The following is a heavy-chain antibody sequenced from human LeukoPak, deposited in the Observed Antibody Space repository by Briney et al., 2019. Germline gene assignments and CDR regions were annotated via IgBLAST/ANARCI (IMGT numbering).Heavy chain of an antibody. CDR1: GFIFSDHY. Sequence: KAGGSPRLSCAASGFIFSDHYMNWVRQAPGKGLEWVSYISSSGGTTYYADSVKGRFTISRDNAKNSLYLHMNSLRAEDTAVYYCTRETALRNWGQGTLVTVSS. D-gene: IGHD5-18*01. V-gene: IGHV3-11*01. CDR3: TRETALRN. J-gene: IGHJ4*02. CDR2: ISSSGGTT.